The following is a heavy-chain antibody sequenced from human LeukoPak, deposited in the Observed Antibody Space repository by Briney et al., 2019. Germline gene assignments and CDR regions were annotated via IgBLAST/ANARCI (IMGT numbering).Heavy chain of an antibody. CDR3: ARDSYSYGYFYYYHMDV. V-gene: IGHV1-3*03. CDR2: INPDNGNT. J-gene: IGHJ6*03. D-gene: IGHD5-18*01. Sequence: ASVKVSCKASGYTFSSYAMHWVRQAPGQRLEWMGCINPDNGNTKYSQEFQGRVTITRDTSASTAYMELSSLRSEDTAVYYCARDSYSYGYFYYYHMDVWGKGTTVTVSS. CDR1: GYTFSSYA.